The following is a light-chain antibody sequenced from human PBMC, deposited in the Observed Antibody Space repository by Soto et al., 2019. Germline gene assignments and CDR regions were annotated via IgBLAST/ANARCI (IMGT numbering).Light chain of an antibody. CDR2: DVS. CDR1: SSDVGGYNY. CDR3: WSYAGGNTGV. V-gene: IGLV2-11*01. J-gene: IGLJ2*01. Sequence: QSALTQPRSVSASPGQSVTISCTGTSSDVGGYNYVSWYQQHPDKAPKLMIYDVSKRPSGVPDRFSGSKSGNTASLTISGLQAEDEADYYCWSYAGGNTGVFGGGTQLTVL.